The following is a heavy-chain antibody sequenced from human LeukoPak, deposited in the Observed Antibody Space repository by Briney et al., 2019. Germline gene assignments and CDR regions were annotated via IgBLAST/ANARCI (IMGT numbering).Heavy chain of an antibody. CDR3: AKEATLGAFDI. CDR1: GFTFSTYE. CDR2: ISSSGSSI. V-gene: IGHV3-48*03. Sequence: GGSLRLSCAASGFTFSTYEMNWVRQAPGKGLEWVSYISSSGSSIYYADSVKGRFTISRDNSKNTLYLQMNSLRAEDTAVYYCAKEATLGAFDIWGQGTMVTVSS. D-gene: IGHD1-26*01. J-gene: IGHJ3*02.